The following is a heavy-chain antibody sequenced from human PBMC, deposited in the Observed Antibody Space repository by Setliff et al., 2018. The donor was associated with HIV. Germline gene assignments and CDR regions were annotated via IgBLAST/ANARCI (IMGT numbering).Heavy chain of an antibody. Sequence: GGSLRLSCAVSGFTLITSTMNWVRQAPGKGLEWVASISSSGSYIHFADSVKGRFTISRDNAKNSQYLLMSDLRAEDTAVYYCAAVFTGEPGRSLDYWGQGTPVTVSS. J-gene: IGHJ4*02. V-gene: IGHV3-21*01. CDR3: AAVFTGEPGRSLDY. D-gene: IGHD1-26*01. CDR2: ISSSGSYI. CDR1: GFTLITST.